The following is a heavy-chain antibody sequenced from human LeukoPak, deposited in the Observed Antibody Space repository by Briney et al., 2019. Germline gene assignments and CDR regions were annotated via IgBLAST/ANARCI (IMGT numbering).Heavy chain of an antibody. J-gene: IGHJ4*02. CDR1: GFTFSGYW. D-gene: IGHD3/OR15-3a*01. V-gene: IGHV3-7*01. Sequence: GSLRLSCAASGFTFSGYWMSWVRQAPGKGLEWVANIKEDGSEKNYVDSVKGRFTISRDNAKNSLYLQMNSLRAEDTAVYYCARGGGLVPFDYWGQGTLVTVSS. CDR2: IKEDGSEK. CDR3: ARGGGLVPFDY.